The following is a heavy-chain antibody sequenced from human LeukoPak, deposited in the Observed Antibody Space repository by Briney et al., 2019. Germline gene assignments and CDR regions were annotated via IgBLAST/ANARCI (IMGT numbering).Heavy chain of an antibody. CDR3: ARGSVPYYDYGWFDP. CDR1: GFTFSTYG. CDR2: ISYDGRNK. J-gene: IGHJ5*02. D-gene: IGHD3-22*01. Sequence: GRSLRLSCAASGFTFSTYGLHWVRQAPGKGLEWVALISYDGRNKYYADSVKGRFTISSDNSKNTSYLQMNSLRSEDTAVYHCARGSVPYYDYGWFDPWGQGALVTVSS. V-gene: IGHV3-30*03.